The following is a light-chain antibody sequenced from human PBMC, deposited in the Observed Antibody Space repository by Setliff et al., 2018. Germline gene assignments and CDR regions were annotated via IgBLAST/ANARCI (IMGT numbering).Light chain of an antibody. CDR2: DVS. Sequence: QSALTQSASVSGFPGQSITISCTGTTSDVGGHNYVSWYQQHLGKAPKLMIYDVSNRPSGISNRFSGSKSGNTASLTISGLQAEDEADYYCNSYTGSSTYVFGTGTKVTVL. CDR1: TSDVGGHNY. J-gene: IGLJ1*01. V-gene: IGLV2-14*03. CDR3: NSYTGSSTYV.